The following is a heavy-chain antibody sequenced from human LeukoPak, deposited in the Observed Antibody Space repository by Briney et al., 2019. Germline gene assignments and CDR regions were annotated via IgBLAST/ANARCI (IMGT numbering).Heavy chain of an antibody. D-gene: IGHD7-27*01. CDR1: SGFITAYY. CDR2: VYYTGST. Sequence: PSETLSLTCSVSSGFITAYYWSWIRQPPGKGLEWIGYVYYTGSTEYNPSLRSRVTISLEMSTHQFSLNLTSVTAADTAVYYCATNTGTVFDYWGQGALVTVSS. J-gene: IGHJ4*02. V-gene: IGHV4-59*01. CDR3: ATNTGTVFDY.